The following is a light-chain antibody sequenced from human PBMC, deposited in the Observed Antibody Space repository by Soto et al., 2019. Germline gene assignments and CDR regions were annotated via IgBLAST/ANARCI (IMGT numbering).Light chain of an antibody. J-gene: IGLJ1*01. CDR3: SSYAGSNNFGV. V-gene: IGLV2-8*01. CDR2: EVS. CDR1: SSDVGGYNY. Sequence: QSALTQPPSASGSPGQSVTISCTGTSSDVGGYNYVSWYQQHPGKAPKLIISEVSKRPSGVPDRFSGSKSGNTASLTVSGLQAEDEADYYCSSYAGSNNFGVFGTGTKVTVL.